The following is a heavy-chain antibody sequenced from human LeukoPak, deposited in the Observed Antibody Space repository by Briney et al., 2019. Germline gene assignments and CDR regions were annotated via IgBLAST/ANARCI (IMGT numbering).Heavy chain of an antibody. CDR3: AKPPGDCTGGTCYSFDY. CDR2: ISGSGDNT. D-gene: IGHD2-15*01. CDR1: GFTFYTYA. V-gene: IGHV3-23*01. Sequence: GGSLRLSCAASGFTFYTYAMTWVRQAPGKGLEWVSSISGSGDNTYYADSVKGRFTVSRDNSKNTLYLQMNSLRAEDTAVYYCAKPPGDCTGGTCYSFDYWGQGPLVTVSS. J-gene: IGHJ4*02.